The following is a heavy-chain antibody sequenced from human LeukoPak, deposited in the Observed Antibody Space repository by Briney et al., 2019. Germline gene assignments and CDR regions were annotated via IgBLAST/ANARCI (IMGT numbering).Heavy chain of an antibody. CDR1: GGSISDYY. CDR2: IYHSGST. V-gene: IGHV4-38-2*02. CDR3: ARDNIVVVAATKAYYFDY. D-gene: IGHD2-15*01. Sequence: PSETLSLTCTVSGGSISDYYWGWIRQPPGKGLEWIGSIYHSGSTYYNPSLKSRVTISVDTSKNQFSLKLSSVTAADTAVYYCARDNIVVVAATKAYYFDYWGQGTLVTVSS. J-gene: IGHJ4*02.